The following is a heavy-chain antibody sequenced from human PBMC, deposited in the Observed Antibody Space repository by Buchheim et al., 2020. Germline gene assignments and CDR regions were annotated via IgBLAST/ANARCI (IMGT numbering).Heavy chain of an antibody. CDR3: ARDLRRGVVVPAAIETPLDY. V-gene: IGHV3-11*06. CDR1: GFTFSDYY. D-gene: IGHD2-2*02. CDR2: ISSSSSYT. J-gene: IGHJ4*02. Sequence: QVQLVESGGGLVKPGGSLRLSCAASGFTFSDYYMSWIRQAPGKGLEWVSYISSSSSYTNYADSVKGRFTISRDNATNSLYLQMNSLRAEDTAVYYCARDLRRGVVVPAAIETPLDYWGQGTL.